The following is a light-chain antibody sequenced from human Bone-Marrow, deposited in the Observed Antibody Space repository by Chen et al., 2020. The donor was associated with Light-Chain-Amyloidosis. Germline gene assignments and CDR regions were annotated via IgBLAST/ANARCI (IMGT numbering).Light chain of an antibody. CDR2: DDS. Sequence: QSALTQPASVSGSPGQSITISCTGTSSDVGRYNLGSWYQQHPGKVPNLMIYDDSMRPSGVSDRFSGSKAGNTASPTISGLQAEDEADYYCSSYAGGTTFVIFGGGTKLTVL. V-gene: IGLV2-23*02. CDR3: SSYAGGTTFVI. CDR1: SSDVGRYNL. J-gene: IGLJ2*01.